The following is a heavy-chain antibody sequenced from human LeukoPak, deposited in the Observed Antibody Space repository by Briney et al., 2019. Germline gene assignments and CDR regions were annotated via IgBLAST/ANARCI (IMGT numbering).Heavy chain of an antibody. CDR1: GFTFSSYA. D-gene: IGHD5-24*01. Sequence: GGSLRLSCAASGFTFSSYAMSWVRQAPGKGLEWVSAISGSGGSTYYADSVKGRFTISRDNSKNTLYLQMNSLRAEDTAVYYCAASLGMATIRDYWGQGTLVTVSS. CDR2: ISGSGGST. V-gene: IGHV3-23*01. CDR3: AASLGMATIRDY. J-gene: IGHJ4*02.